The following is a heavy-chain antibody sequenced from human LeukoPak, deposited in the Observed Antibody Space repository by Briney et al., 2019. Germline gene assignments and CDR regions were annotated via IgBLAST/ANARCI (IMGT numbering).Heavy chain of an antibody. D-gene: IGHD6-13*01. Sequence: GGSLRLSCAASGFTFRSYWMSWVRQAPGKGLEWVANIKQDGSEKYYVDSVKGRFTISRDNAKNSLYLQMNSLRAEDTAVYYCARDRIGSSWYVYYYYGMDVWGQGTTVTVSS. J-gene: IGHJ6*02. V-gene: IGHV3-7*01. CDR1: GFTFRSYW. CDR3: ARDRIGSSWYVYYYYGMDV. CDR2: IKQDGSEK.